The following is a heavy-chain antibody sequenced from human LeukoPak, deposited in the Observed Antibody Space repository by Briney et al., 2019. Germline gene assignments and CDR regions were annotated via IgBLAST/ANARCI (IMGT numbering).Heavy chain of an antibody. J-gene: IGHJ5*02. CDR2: IYYSGST. CDR3: ARVSDYYDSNFDP. Sequence: SEALSLTCTVSGGSISSGGYYWSWIRQHPGKGLEWIGYIYYSGSTYYNPSLKSRVTISVDTSKNQFSLKLSSVTAADTAVYYCARVSDYYDSNFDPWGPGTLVTVSS. V-gene: IGHV4-31*03. D-gene: IGHD3-22*01. CDR1: GGSISSGGYY.